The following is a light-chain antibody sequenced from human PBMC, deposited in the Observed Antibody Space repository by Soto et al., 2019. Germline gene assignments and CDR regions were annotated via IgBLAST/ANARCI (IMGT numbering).Light chain of an antibody. Sequence: EIVLTQSPGTLSLSPGERATLSCRASQSGYDGYLAWYQQRPGQPPRLLIYGVFTRANGIPDRISGSGSGTDFTLTINKLEPEDSAVYYCQHYGRPQWTFGQGTKVDI. CDR3: QHYGRPQWT. V-gene: IGKV3-20*01. J-gene: IGKJ1*01. CDR2: GVF. CDR1: QSGYDGY.